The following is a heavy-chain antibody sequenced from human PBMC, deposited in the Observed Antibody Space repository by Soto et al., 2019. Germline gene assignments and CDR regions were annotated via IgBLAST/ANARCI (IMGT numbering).Heavy chain of an antibody. J-gene: IGHJ4*01. Sequence: EVQLVESGGGLVQPGGSLRLSCAASGFTVSSNYMSWVRQAPGKGLEWVSVIYSGGSTYYADSVKGRFTISRDNSKNTLYLQMNSLRAEDTAVYYCACSLYYYDSSGYYLDYWGHGTLVTVSS. V-gene: IGHV3-66*01. CDR2: IYSGGST. CDR1: GFTVSSNY. D-gene: IGHD3-22*01. CDR3: ACSLYYYDSSGYYLDY.